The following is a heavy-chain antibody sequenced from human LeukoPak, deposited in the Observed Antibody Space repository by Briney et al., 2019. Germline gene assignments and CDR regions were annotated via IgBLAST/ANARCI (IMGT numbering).Heavy chain of an antibody. CDR1: GLRFSDFW. V-gene: IGHV3-74*01. Sequence: GGSLRLSCTASGLRFSDFWMHWVRQAPGKGLVWVSRIRGDGYDTNYADSVKGRFTISRDNAQNTLYLQMNSLRAEDTAVYYCASDRVLGSGSLDNGGQGTLVTVSS. D-gene: IGHD3-10*01. CDR2: IRGDGYDT. CDR3: ASDRVLGSGSLDN. J-gene: IGHJ4*02.